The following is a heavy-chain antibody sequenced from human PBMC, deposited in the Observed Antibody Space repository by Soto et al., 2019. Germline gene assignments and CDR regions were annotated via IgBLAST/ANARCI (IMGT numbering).Heavy chain of an antibody. CDR2: LSGSGGSP. V-gene: IGHV3-23*01. J-gene: IGHJ3*01. D-gene: IGHD7-27*01. Sequence: GGSLRLSCAASGFTFSSYAMSWVRQAPGKGLEWVSALSGSGGSPYYADSVKGRFTISRDNSKNTLYLQMNSLRAEDTAVYYCAKTRGRWGYDAFEFWGQGTMVTVSS. CDR1: GFTFSSYA. CDR3: AKTRGRWGYDAFEF.